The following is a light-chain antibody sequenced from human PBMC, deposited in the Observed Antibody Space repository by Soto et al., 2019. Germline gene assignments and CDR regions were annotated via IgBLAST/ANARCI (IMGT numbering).Light chain of an antibody. Sequence: ILMPQSPSSLSASTGDRVTITCRASQGISGYLAWYQQEPGKAPKLLFYAASTLQSGVPSSFSGSESGTDSTLTISCLQSEDFATYYCQQYYSYPLTFGQGTRLAIK. CDR1: QGISGY. CDR2: AAS. J-gene: IGKJ5*01. CDR3: QQYYSYPLT. V-gene: IGKV1-8*01.